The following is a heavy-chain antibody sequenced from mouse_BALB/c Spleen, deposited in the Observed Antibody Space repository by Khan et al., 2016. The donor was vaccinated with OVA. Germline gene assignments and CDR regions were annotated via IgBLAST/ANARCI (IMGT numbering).Heavy chain of an antibody. J-gene: IGHJ2*01. V-gene: IGHV1-4*01. Sequence: VQLQQSGAELARPGASVKMSCKASGYSFTNCTMHWVKQRPGQGLEWIGYINPTSGYANYNQKFKDKATLTADKSYTTAYMQLNSLTSDDSAVYYCLRIPDPPHSCNYWCRGTTLTVSS. D-gene: IGHD3-1*01. CDR2: INPTSGYA. CDR3: LRIPDPPHSCNY. CDR1: GYSFTNCT.